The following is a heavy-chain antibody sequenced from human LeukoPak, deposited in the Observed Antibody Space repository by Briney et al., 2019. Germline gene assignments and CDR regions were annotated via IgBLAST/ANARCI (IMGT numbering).Heavy chain of an antibody. D-gene: IGHD3-9*01. CDR3: ATAAYDILTGYSFFDY. Sequence: GGSLRLSCAASGFSFSSFSMNWVRQAPGKGLEWVSYISGGSSFTYYVDSVKGRFTISRDNSKNTLYLQINSLRAEDTAVYYCATAAYDILTGYSFFDYWGQGTLVTVSS. V-gene: IGHV3-21*04. CDR2: ISGGSSFT. J-gene: IGHJ4*02. CDR1: GFSFSSFS.